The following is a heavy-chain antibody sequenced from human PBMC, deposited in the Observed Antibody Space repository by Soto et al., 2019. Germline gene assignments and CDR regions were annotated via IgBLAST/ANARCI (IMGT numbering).Heavy chain of an antibody. CDR2: IYYSGST. D-gene: IGHD3-22*01. CDR3: ARDPYYYDSSGYYPSGMDV. V-gene: IGHV4-31*03. CDR1: GGSISSGGYY. J-gene: IGHJ6*02. Sequence: SETLSLTCTVSGGSISSGGYYWSWIRQHPGKGLEWIGYIYYSGSTYYNPSLKSRVTISVDTSKNQFSLKLSSVTAADTAVYYCARDPYYYDSSGYYPSGMDVWGQGTTVTVSS.